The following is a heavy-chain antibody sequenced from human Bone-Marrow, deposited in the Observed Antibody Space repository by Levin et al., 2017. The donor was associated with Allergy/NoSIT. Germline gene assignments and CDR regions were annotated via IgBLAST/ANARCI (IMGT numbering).Heavy chain of an antibody. D-gene: IGHD3-16*01. Sequence: ASVKVSCKVSGYSLSEISMNWVRQAPGKGLEWMGGFDPEDGKVMYAQKFQGRVTMAEDTSTDTAYLELRSLRSEDTAVYYCATDPSIMHGMDAWGQGTTVIVSS. CDR3: ATDPSIMHGMDA. J-gene: IGHJ6*02. V-gene: IGHV1-24*01. CDR1: GYSLSEIS. CDR2: FDPEDGKV.